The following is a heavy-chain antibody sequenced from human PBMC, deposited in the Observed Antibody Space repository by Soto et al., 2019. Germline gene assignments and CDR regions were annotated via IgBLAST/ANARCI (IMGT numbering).Heavy chain of an antibody. CDR3: AGERGGPTTSAFDI. D-gene: IGHD1-26*01. Sequence: EVQLVESGGGLVQPGGSLRLSCAASGFTFNSYYMTWVRQAPGKGLEWVANIRQDGSDKYFVGSVKGRFTISRDTAKKSLYRQMNSLRAEDTAVYYCAGERGGPTTSAFDIWGQGTMVTVSS. J-gene: IGHJ3*02. V-gene: IGHV3-7*04. CDR1: GFTFNSYY. CDR2: IRQDGSDK.